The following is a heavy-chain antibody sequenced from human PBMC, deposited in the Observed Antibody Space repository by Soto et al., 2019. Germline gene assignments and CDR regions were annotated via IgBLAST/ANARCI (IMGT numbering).Heavy chain of an antibody. J-gene: IGHJ5*02. CDR1: GFSLRTYG. V-gene: IGHV3-33*01. D-gene: IGHD6-19*01. CDR3: ARDVVTAVAGSVNWFDP. Sequence: QAQLVESGGGVVQSGRSLTLSCEASGFSLRTYGMQWLRRAPGKGLEWVAFIWYDGTKKFYANSVKGRSTISKDNSNNILYLQMSGLRAEDTAVYYCARDVVTAVAGSVNWFDPWGQGTLVTVSS. CDR2: IWYDGTKK.